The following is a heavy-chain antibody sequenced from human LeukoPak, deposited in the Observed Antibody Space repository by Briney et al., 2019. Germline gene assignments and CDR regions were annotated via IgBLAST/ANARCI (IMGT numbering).Heavy chain of an antibody. Sequence: GGSLRLSCAASGFTFENYWMSWMRQAPGKGPEWVAHIKQDGSVEHYLDSVKGRFTISRDNAKNSLILQMNSLRADDTAMYYCARWAGVTDYWGQGTLVTV. D-gene: IGHD4-23*01. V-gene: IGHV3-7*01. J-gene: IGHJ4*02. CDR3: ARWAGVTDY. CDR2: IKQDGSVE. CDR1: GFTFENYW.